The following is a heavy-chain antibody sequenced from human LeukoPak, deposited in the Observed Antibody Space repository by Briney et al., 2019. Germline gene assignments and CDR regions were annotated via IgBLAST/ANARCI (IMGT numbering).Heavy chain of an antibody. V-gene: IGHV3-64*01. CDR3: ARAQTNDY. D-gene: IGHD1-1*01. CDR1: GFTFGSYA. CDR2: ISSNGGST. Sequence: PGGSLRLSCAASGFTFGSYAMHWVRQAPGKGLEYVSAISSNGGSTYYANSVKGRFTISRDNSKNTLYLQMGSLRAEDMAVYYCARAQTNDYWGQGTLVTVSS. J-gene: IGHJ4*02.